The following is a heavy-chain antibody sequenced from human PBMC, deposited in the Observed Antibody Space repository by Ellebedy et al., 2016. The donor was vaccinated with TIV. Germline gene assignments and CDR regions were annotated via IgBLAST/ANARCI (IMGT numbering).Heavy chain of an antibody. D-gene: IGHD1-26*01. V-gene: IGHV3-23*01. CDR3: ARDPEEWELPIDL. Sequence: PGGSLRLSCAASGFTFTSFAMSWVRQAPGKGLEWVSTISHTGTRTYYADSVEGRFTISRDTSKKTLYLQMNSLRAGDTAVYYGARDPEEWELPIDLWGQGTLVTVSS. CDR2: ISHTGTRT. CDR1: GFTFTSFA. J-gene: IGHJ5*02.